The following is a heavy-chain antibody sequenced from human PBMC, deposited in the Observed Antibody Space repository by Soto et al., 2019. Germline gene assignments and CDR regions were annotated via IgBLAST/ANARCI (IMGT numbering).Heavy chain of an antibody. V-gene: IGHV1-3*01. Sequence: ASVKVSCKASGYTFTSYAMHWVRQAPGQRLEWMGWINAGNGNTKYSQKFQGRVTITRDTSASTAYMELSSLRSEDTAVYYCARSGIAAAAPDYSGQGTLVTVSS. D-gene: IGHD6-13*01. CDR2: INAGNGNT. J-gene: IGHJ4*02. CDR3: ARSGIAAAAPDY. CDR1: GYTFTSYA.